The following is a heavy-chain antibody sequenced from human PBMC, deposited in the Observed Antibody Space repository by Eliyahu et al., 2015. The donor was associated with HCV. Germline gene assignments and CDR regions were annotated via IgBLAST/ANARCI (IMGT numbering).Heavy chain of an antibody. V-gene: IGHV4-59*01. CDR2: IHYSGGS. Sequence: QVQLQESGPGLVKPSETLSLTCTVSGGXIPTXXWSWXRXPPGKGLEWXGYIHYSGGSXYNPSLKSRVTISVDTSKNQFSLILTSVTAADTAVYYCASGGGGIAVAGTGGWFDPWGQGTLVTVSS. J-gene: IGHJ5*02. D-gene: IGHD6-19*01. CDR1: GGXIPTXX. CDR3: ASGGGGIAVAGTGGWFDP.